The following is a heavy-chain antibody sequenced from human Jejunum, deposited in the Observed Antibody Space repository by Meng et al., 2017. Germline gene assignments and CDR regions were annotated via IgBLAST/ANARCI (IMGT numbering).Heavy chain of an antibody. V-gene: IGHV5-51*01. D-gene: IGHD1-1*01. Sequence: GGSLRLSCKGSGYTFTNYWIGWVRQMPGKGLEWMGIIYPGDSDTTYSPSFHGQVTISVDKSISTAFLQWSSLKASDTAMYYCARLTKQTTGAYYFAYWGQGTLVTVSS. CDR2: IYPGDSDT. J-gene: IGHJ4*02. CDR1: GYTFTNYW. CDR3: ARLTKQTTGAYYFAY.